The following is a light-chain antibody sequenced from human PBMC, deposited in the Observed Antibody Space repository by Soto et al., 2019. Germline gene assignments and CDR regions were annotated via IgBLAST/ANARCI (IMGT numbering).Light chain of an antibody. Sequence: DIQMTQSPSAMSVSIGDRVTITCRASQAISSYLAWFQQKSGKVPTRLIYDASTLQSGVPSRFSGSGSGTDFTLTITNGQPEDVATYFCLQHDRYPYSFGQGTKL. CDR2: DAS. CDR1: QAISSY. V-gene: IGKV1-17*03. J-gene: IGKJ2*03. CDR3: LQHDRYPYS.